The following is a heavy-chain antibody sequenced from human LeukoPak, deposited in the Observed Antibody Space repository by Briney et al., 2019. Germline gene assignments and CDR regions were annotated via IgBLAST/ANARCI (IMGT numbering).Heavy chain of an antibody. CDR3: ARDGDTAMGDY. Sequence: PGGSLRLSCAASGFTFSSYSMNWVRQAPGKGLEWVSYISSSSSTIYYADSVQGRFTISRDNAKNSLYLQMNSLRAEDTAVYYCARDGDTAMGDYWGQGTLVTVSS. CDR2: ISSSSSTI. D-gene: IGHD5-18*01. CDR1: GFTFSSYS. V-gene: IGHV3-48*01. J-gene: IGHJ4*02.